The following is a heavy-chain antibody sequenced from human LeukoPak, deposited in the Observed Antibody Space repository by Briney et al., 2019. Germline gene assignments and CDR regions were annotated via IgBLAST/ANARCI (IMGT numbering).Heavy chain of an antibody. J-gene: IGHJ4*02. D-gene: IGHD3-22*01. CDR2: IASDGSST. V-gene: IGHV3-74*01. CDR1: GFTFSSYW. CDR3: ARGENYYDSSGYDY. Sequence: GGSLRLSCAASGFTFSSYWMNWVRHAPGKGLVWVSRIASDGSSTTYADSVKGRFTISRDNAKNTLYLQMNSLRAEDTAVYYCARGENYYDSSGYDYWGQGTLVTVSS.